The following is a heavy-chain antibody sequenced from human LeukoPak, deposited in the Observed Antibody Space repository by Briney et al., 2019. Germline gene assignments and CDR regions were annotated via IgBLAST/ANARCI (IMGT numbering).Heavy chain of an antibody. V-gene: IGHV1-18*04. J-gene: IGHJ4*02. CDR2: IGAYNGDT. Sequence: EASVKVSCKASGYTFTSCGISWVRQAPGQGLEWMGWIGAYNGDTHYAQKLQDRVTMTTDTSTSTAYMELRSLRSDDTAVYYCARRPLRGESIDYWGQGTLVTVSS. CDR1: GYTFTSCG. D-gene: IGHD5-12*01. CDR3: ARRPLRGESIDY.